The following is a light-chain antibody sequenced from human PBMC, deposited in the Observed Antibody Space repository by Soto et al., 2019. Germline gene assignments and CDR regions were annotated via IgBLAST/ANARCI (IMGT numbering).Light chain of an antibody. CDR2: DSS. V-gene: IGKV1-9*01. J-gene: IGKJ2*01. CDR1: YDISSS. CDR3: QQLSHYPYT. Sequence: DIQLTQSPSFLSASVEDRVTISCRASYDISSSLAWYQQEPGKAPKLLIYDSSTLQPGVPSRFTGSGSGRKFTLTISGLQFGDFATYFCQQLSHYPYTFGQGTKLEI.